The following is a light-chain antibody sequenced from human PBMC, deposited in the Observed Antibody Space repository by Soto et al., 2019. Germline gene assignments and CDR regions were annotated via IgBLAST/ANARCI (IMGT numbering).Light chain of an antibody. J-gene: IGKJ1*01. CDR2: KVS. V-gene: IGKV2-30*01. Sequence: DVVMTQSPLSLPVTLGQPASISCRSSQSLVSSNGNTFLIWFQQRPGQSPRRLIYKVSNRDSAGPDRFHGSGSGTDFTLEISRVEAEDGGVYYCMQATHWPWTFGQGTKVEIK. CDR3: MQATHWPWT. CDR1: QSLVSSNGNTF.